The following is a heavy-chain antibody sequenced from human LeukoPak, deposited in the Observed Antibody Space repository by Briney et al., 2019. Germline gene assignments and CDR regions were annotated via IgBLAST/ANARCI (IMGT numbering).Heavy chain of an antibody. Sequence: GASVKVSCKASGYTFTSYSISGVRQAPGQGLEWMGWISAYNGNTNYAQKLQGRVTITTDTSTSTAYMELRSLRSDDTAVYYCARARVATRPTSFDPWGQGTLVTVSS. CDR3: ARARVATRPTSFDP. V-gene: IGHV1-18*01. CDR2: ISAYNGNT. J-gene: IGHJ5*02. CDR1: GYTFTSYS. D-gene: IGHD5-12*01.